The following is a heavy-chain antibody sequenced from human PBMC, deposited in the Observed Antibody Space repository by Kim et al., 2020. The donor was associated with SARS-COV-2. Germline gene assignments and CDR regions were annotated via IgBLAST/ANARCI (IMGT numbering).Heavy chain of an antibody. D-gene: IGHD2-21*02. J-gene: IGHJ6*02. Sequence: ASVKVSCKASGYTFTSYGISWVRQAPGQGLEWMGWISAYNGNTNYAQKLQGRVTMTTDTSTSTAYMELRSLRSDDTAVYYCARVDPIVVVTIGGYYGMDVWGQGTTVTVSS. CDR3: ARVDPIVVVTIGGYYGMDV. CDR1: GYTFTSYG. CDR2: ISAYNGNT. V-gene: IGHV1-18*01.